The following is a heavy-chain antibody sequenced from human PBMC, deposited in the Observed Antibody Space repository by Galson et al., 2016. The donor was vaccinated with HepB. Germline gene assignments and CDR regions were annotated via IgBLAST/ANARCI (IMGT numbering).Heavy chain of an antibody. Sequence: CAISGDSVSRNSVAWSWIRQSPSRGLEWLGRTYYRSTWISEYAVSVKGRIAINPDTTKNHFSLQLNSVTPEDTAVYYCARDRDSGPRDVDSWGQGTLVTVSS. CDR3: ARDRDSGPRDVDS. V-gene: IGHV6-1*01. D-gene: IGHD3-10*01. CDR1: GDSVSRNSVA. CDR2: TYYRSTWIS. J-gene: IGHJ5*01.